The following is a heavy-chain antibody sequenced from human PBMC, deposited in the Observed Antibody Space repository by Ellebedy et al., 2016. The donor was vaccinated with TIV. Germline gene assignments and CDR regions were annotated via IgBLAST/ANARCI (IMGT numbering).Heavy chain of an antibody. CDR1: GFTFSNFW. CDR3: VKGAWLDD. CDR2: IKQDGNEK. V-gene: IGHV3-7*03. D-gene: IGHD5-12*01. Sequence: GESLKISCAASGFTFSNFWMSWVRQAPGKGLEYVASIKQDGNEKYYVDSVKGRFTISRDNAKNSLYLQMNSLRVEDTAVYYCVKGAWLDDWGQGTLVTVSS. J-gene: IGHJ4*02.